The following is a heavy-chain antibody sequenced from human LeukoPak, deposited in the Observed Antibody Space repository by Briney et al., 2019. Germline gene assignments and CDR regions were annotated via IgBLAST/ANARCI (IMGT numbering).Heavy chain of an antibody. CDR2: ISSNGGGT. D-gene: IGHD3-10*01. CDR1: GFTFSTFA. Sequence: GGSLRLSCSASGFTFSTFAMHWVRQAPGKGLDYVSAISSNGGGTYYADSVKGRFTISRDNSKNTLYLQMNSLRAEDTAVYYCAREVITMVRGVEYNWFDPWGQGTLVTVSS. V-gene: IGHV3-64*04. CDR3: AREVITMVRGVEYNWFDP. J-gene: IGHJ5*02.